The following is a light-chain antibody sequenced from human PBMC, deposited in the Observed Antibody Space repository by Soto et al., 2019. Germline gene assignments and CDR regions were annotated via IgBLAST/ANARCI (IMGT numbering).Light chain of an antibody. CDR1: QSVRSSY. CDR3: HQEDSQT. V-gene: IGKV3-20*01. Sequence: EIVMTQSPATLSVSPGERATLSCRASQSVRSSYLAWYQQKPGQAPRLLIYGASSRATGIPDRFSGRGSRTDFTLTISRLEPEDLAVNYWHQEDSQTFGQGTRVEIK. J-gene: IGKJ1*01. CDR2: GAS.